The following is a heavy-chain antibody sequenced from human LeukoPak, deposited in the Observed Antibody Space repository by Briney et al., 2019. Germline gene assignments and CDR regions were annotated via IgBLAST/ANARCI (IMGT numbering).Heavy chain of an antibody. V-gene: IGHV4-34*01. D-gene: IGHD3-10*01. J-gene: IGHJ4*02. CDR1: GGSFSGCY. CDR2: INHSGST. CDR3: ARVLSGSYGY. Sequence: SETLSLTCAVYGGSFSGCYWSWIRQPPGKGLEWIGEINHSGSTNYNPSLKSRVTISVDTSKNQFSLKLSSVTAADTAVYYCARVLSGSYGYWGQGTLVTVSS.